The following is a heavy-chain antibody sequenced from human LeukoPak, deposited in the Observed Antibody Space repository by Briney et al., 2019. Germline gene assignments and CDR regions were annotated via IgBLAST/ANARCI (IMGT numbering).Heavy chain of an antibody. CDR1: GFSFSTFW. D-gene: IGHD1-26*01. J-gene: IGHJ4*02. CDR2: IKPDGSEQ. Sequence: GGSLRLSCAASGFSFSTFWTSWVRQAPERGLEWVANIKPDGSEQYYVDSVKGRFTISRDNAKNSMYLQISSLRAEDTAVYYCVRGGGLLPDYWGQGTPVTVSS. CDR3: VRGGGLLPDY. V-gene: IGHV3-7*01.